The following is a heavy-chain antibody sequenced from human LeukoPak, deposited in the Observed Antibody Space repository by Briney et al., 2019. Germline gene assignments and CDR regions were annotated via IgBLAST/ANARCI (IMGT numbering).Heavy chain of an antibody. Sequence: GGSLRLSCAASGFTVSSNYMSWVRQAPGKGLEWVSSISSSSSYIYYADPVKGRFTISRDNAKNSLYLQMNSLRAEDTAVYYCAREKNIVVVTAPAVFDYWGQGTLVTVSS. V-gene: IGHV3-21*01. CDR2: ISSSSSYI. CDR1: GFTVSSNY. D-gene: IGHD2-21*02. J-gene: IGHJ4*02. CDR3: AREKNIVVVTAPAVFDY.